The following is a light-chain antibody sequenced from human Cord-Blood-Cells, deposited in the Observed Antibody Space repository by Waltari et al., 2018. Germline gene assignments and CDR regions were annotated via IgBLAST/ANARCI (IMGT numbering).Light chain of an antibody. CDR3: QSYDSSLSWV. CDR1: TLHTGAGYD. CDR2: GNS. J-gene: IGLJ3*02. Sequence: SVLTQPPSVSGAPGQRVTISCTGTTLHTGAGYDLHWYQQLPGTAPKPLIYGNSNRPSGVPDRFSGSKSGTSASLAITGLQAEDEADYYCQSYDSSLSWVFGGGTKLTVL. V-gene: IGLV1-40*01.